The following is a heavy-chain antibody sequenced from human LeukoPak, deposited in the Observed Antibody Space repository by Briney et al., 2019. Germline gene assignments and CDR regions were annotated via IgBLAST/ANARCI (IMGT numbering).Heavy chain of an antibody. V-gene: IGHV3-30-3*01. D-gene: IGHD3-22*01. CDR3: ERDKGKYDSSGYAN. CDR1: GFTFNSYA. J-gene: IGHJ4*02. Sequence: GRSLRLSCAASGFTFNSYAMHWVRQAPGKGLEWVAVISYDGSNKYYADSVKGRFTISRDNSKNTLYLQINSLRAEDTAVYYCERDKGKYDSSGYANWGQGTLVTVSS. CDR2: ISYDGSNK.